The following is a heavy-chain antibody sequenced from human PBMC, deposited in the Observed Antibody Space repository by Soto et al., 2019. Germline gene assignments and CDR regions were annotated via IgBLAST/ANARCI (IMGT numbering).Heavy chain of an antibody. CDR3: ARRAYSWDYYYGMDV. CDR2: IRSKANSYAT. J-gene: IGHJ6*02. CDR1: GFTFSDSA. Sequence: GGSLRLSCAASGFTFSDSAIHWVRQASGKGLEWVGYIRSKANSYATEYAASVKTRFTISRDDSKNTAFLQMSSLKIEDTAVYYCARRAYSWDYYYGMDVWGQGTTVTVSS. V-gene: IGHV3-73*01. D-gene: IGHD5-18*01.